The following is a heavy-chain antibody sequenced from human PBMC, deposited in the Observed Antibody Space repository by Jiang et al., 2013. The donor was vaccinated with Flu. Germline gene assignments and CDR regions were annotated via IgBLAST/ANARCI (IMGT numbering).Heavy chain of an antibody. J-gene: IGHJ1*01. V-gene: IGHV1-69*06. D-gene: IGHD5-18*01. CDR1: GDTFSYT. CDR2: NIPIFGTT. CDR3: ARDLSGYSYAFVDWST. Sequence: SGAEVKKPGSSVKVSCKVSGDTFSYTVNWVRQAPGQGLEWMGGNIPIFGTTDYAQKFQGRVTIAADKSTSTAYMELSGLRSEDTAVYYCARDLSGYSYAFVDWSTWG.